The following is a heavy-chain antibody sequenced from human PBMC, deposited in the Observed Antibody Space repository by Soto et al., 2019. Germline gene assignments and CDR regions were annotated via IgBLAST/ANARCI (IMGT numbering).Heavy chain of an antibody. CDR2: IWFDGSDK. CDR1: GFTFSTYG. V-gene: IGHV3-33*01. Sequence: PGGSLRLSCAASGFTFSTYGMHWVRQAPGKGLEWVALIWFDGSDKYYTESVKGRFTISRDNSKSTLYLQMNSLRAEDTAFYYCARLYCSATSCYSVGAFDIRGPGTMVTVS. J-gene: IGHJ3*02. D-gene: IGHD2-2*01. CDR3: ARLYCSATSCYSVGAFDI.